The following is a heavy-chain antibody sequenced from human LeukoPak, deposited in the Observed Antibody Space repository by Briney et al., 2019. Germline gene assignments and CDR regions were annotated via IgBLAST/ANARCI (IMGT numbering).Heavy chain of an antibody. CDR2: INPSGGGT. J-gene: IGHJ4*02. CDR3: ASGGYDWDAYDY. CDR1: GNSY. D-gene: IGHD5-12*01. Sequence: ASVKVSCKASGNSYIHWVRQAPGQGLEWMGMINPSGGGTSHAQKFQGRVTMTRDRSTSIVYMELSSLSSDDTAVYFCASGGYDWDAYDYWDQGTPVTVSS. V-gene: IGHV1-46*01.